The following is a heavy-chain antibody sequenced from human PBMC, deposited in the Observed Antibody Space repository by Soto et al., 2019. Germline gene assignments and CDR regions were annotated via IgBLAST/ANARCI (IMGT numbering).Heavy chain of an antibody. V-gene: IGHV1-69*06. CDR1: GGTFSSYA. Sequence: ASVKVSCKASGGTFSSYAISWVRQAPGQGLEWMGGIIPIFGTANYAQKLQGRATITADKSTSTAYMELSSLRSEDTAVYYCASPSIPCTNGVCYNNYFDYWGQGTLVTVSS. D-gene: IGHD2-8*01. CDR3: ASPSIPCTNGVCYNNYFDY. CDR2: IIPIFGTA. J-gene: IGHJ4*02.